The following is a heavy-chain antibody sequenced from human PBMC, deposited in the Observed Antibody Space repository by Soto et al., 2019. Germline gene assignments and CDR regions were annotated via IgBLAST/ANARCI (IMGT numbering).Heavy chain of an antibody. V-gene: IGHV5-51*01. D-gene: IGHD6-13*01. J-gene: IGHJ4*03. CDR2: IFPSGSDT. Sequence: GESLKISCRGSGYSFNSYWIGWVRQKPGKGLEWMGIIFPSGSDTRYSPSFRGQVTISADRSINTAYLQWNSLKASDSGTYFFSIHVSSSWRYFNNWDQGTLGTVS. CDR3: SIHVSSSWRYFNN. CDR1: GYSFNSYW.